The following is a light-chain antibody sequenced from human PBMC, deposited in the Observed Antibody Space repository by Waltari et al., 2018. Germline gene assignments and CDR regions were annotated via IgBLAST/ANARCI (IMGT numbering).Light chain of an antibody. V-gene: IGKV3-11*01. J-gene: IGKJ4*02. CDR3: QHRSSWPLT. CDR1: KRVRSY. CDR2: DAF. Sequence: EVVLTHSPAILSLSPGERATPSCRPSKRVRSYLAWYQQKPGQAPRLLIYDAFNRATGIPARFSGSGSGTDFTLTITSLEPEDSAVYYCQHRSSWPLTFGGGTKVEI.